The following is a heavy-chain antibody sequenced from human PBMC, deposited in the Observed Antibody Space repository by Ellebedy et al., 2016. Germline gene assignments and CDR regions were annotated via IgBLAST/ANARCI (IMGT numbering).Heavy chain of an antibody. CDR3: AKVSSSGWYGSFDY. CDR1: GFTFSSYA. Sequence: GESLKISCAASGFTFSSYAMSWVRQALGKGLEWVSAISGSGGSTYYADSVKGRFTISRDNSKNTLYLQMNSLRAEDTAVYYCAKVSSSGWYGSFDYWGQGTLVTVSS. V-gene: IGHV3-23*01. J-gene: IGHJ4*02. CDR2: ISGSGGST. D-gene: IGHD6-19*01.